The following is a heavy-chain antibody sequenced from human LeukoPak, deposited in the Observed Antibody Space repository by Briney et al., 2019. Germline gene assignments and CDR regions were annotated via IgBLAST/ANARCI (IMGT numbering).Heavy chain of an antibody. J-gene: IGHJ4*02. CDR1: GGTFSSYA. Sequence: GASVKVSCKASGGTFSSYAISWVRQAPGQGLEWMGGIIPIFGTANYAQKFQGRVTITADRSTSTAYMELSSLRSEDTAVYYCARDRSDSGSYDDYWGQGTLVTVSS. D-gene: IGHD3-10*01. CDR3: ARDRSDSGSYDDY. V-gene: IGHV1-69*06. CDR2: IIPIFGTA.